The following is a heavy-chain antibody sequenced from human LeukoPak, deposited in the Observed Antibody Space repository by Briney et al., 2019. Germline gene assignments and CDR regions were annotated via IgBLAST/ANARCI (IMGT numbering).Heavy chain of an antibody. CDR2: ISGSGGST. CDR1: GFTFSSYA. Sequence: GRSLRLSCAASGFTFSSYAMSWVRQAPGKGLEWVSVISGSGGSTYYADSVKGRFTISRDNSKNTVYLQMNSLRAEDTAVYYCAKSGDYGWYFDLWGRGTLVTVSS. CDR3: AKSGDYGWYFDL. D-gene: IGHD4-17*01. J-gene: IGHJ2*01. V-gene: IGHV3-23*01.